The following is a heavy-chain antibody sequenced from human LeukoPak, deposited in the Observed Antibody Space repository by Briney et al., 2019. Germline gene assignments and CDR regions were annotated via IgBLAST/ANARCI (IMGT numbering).Heavy chain of an antibody. CDR1: GYTFTGYY. D-gene: IGHD1-1*01. V-gene: IGHV1-2*02. CDR3: ARDQTELDSTPFDP. J-gene: IGHJ5*02. Sequence: ASVKVSCKASGYTFTGYYMHWVRQAPGQGLEWMGWINPNSGGTNYAQKFQGRVTMTRDTSISTAYMELSRLRSDDTAVYYCARDQTELDSTPFDPWGQGTLVTVSS. CDR2: INPNSGGT.